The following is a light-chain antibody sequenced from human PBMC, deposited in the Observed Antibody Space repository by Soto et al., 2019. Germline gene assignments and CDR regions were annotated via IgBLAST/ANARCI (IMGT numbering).Light chain of an antibody. CDR3: QQYDGWPRT. V-gene: IGKV3-15*01. CDR2: GAS. J-gene: IGKJ1*01. Sequence: EIVMTQSPATLSVSPGERATLSCRASQSVSSKLAWYQQKPGQAPRLLIYGASTRATGIPARFSGSGSGTEFTLTISSLQSEDFAVYHCQQYDGWPRTFGLGTKV. CDR1: QSVSSK.